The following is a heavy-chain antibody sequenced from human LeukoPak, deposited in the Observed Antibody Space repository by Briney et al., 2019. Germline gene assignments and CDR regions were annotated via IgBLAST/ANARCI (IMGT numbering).Heavy chain of an antibody. CDR3: AKGGGYYDSSGYYGHDAFDI. J-gene: IGHJ3*02. D-gene: IGHD3-22*01. CDR1: GFTFDDYA. CDR2: ISWNSGSI. V-gene: IGHV3-9*03. Sequence: GRSLRLSCAASGFTFDDYAMHWVRQAPGKGLERVSGISWNSGSIGYADSVKGRFTISRDNAKNSLYLQMNSLRAEDMALYYCAKGGGYYDSSGYYGHDAFDIWGQGTMVTVSS.